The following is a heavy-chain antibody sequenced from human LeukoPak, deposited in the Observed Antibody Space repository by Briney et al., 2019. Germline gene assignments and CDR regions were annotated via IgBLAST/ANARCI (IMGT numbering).Heavy chain of an antibody. V-gene: IGHV3-23*01. D-gene: IGHD5-18*01. J-gene: IGHJ4*02. Sequence: GGSLRLSCAASGFTFSSYAMSWVRQAPGKGLEWVSAISGSGGSTYYADSGRFTISRDNSKNTVYLQMNSLRAEDTAVYYCAKDGGGYSYGHAYWGQGTLVTVSS. CDR3: AKDGGGYSYGHAY. CDR1: GFTFSSYA. CDR2: ISGSGGST.